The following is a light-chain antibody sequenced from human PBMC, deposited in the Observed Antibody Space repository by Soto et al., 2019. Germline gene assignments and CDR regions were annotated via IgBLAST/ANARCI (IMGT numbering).Light chain of an antibody. Sequence: ELTQGPAPLPLSPRARPTLSCSAIQTVSGHFLAWYQEKPGQAPRLLIYGASSRATGIPDRFSGSGSGTDFTLTISRLEPEDFAVYYCRQYGRSLGFAFGGGTKVDI. V-gene: IGKV3-20*01. CDR3: RQYGRSLGFA. J-gene: IGKJ4*01. CDR1: QTVSGHF. CDR2: GAS.